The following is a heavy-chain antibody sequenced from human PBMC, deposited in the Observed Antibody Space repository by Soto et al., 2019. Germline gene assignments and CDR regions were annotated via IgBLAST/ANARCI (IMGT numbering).Heavy chain of an antibody. V-gene: IGHV1-8*01. J-gene: IGHJ4*02. D-gene: IGHD4-17*01. CDR1: GYTFTSYD. CDR2: MNPNSGNT. CDR3: ARSTNDYGDRH. Sequence: QVQLVQSGAEVKKPGASVKVSCKASGYTFTSYDINWVRQATGQGLEWLGWMNPNSGNTGYAQKFQRRVTMTGNTSISTAYRELSSRRSEDTAVYYCARSTNDYGDRHWGQGTLVTVSS.